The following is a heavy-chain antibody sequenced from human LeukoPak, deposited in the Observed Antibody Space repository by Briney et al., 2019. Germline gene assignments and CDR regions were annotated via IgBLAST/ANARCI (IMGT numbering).Heavy chain of an antibody. D-gene: IGHD5-18*01. CDR2: IYYSGST. CDR1: GGSISSYY. V-gene: IGHV4-59*01. CDR3: ARGDSYGAGHRDYYFDY. Sequence: SETLSLTCTVSGGSISSYYWSWIRQPPGKGLEWIGYIYYSGSTNYNPSLKSRVTISVDTSKNQFSLKLSSVTAADTAVYYCARGDSYGAGHRDYYFDYWGQGTLVTVSS. J-gene: IGHJ4*02.